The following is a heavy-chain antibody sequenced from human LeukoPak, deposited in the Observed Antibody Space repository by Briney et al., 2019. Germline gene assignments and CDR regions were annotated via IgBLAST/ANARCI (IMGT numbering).Heavy chain of an antibody. CDR3: AKDSYSKGDY. Sequence: RSGGSLRLSCVASGFTFSSSWMAWVRQAPGKGLQWVANINHDGSVKNYVGSVKGRFAISRDNAQNPFYLQMNSLETDDTAVYYCAKDSYSKGDYWGQGTLVTVSS. J-gene: IGHJ4*02. CDR2: INHDGSVK. CDR1: GFTFSSSW. V-gene: IGHV3-7*01. D-gene: IGHD4-11*01.